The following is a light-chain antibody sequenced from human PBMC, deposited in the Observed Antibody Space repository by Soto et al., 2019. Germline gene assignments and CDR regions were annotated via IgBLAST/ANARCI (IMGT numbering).Light chain of an antibody. J-gene: IGKJ4*01. V-gene: IGKV3D-20*01. CDR3: QQYGSSPLT. CDR2: DAS. Sequence: PGERVTLSCRASQSVSSSYLTWYQQKPGLAPRLLIYDASSRATGIPDRFSGSASGTDFTLTISRLEPEDFAVYYCQQYGSSPLTFGGGTKVDI. CDR1: QSVSSSY.